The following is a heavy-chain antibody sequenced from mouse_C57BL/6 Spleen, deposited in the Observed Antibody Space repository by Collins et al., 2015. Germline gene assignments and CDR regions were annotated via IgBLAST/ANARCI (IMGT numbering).Heavy chain of an antibody. V-gene: IGHV1-52*01. Sequence: QVQLQQPGAELVRPGSSVKLSCKASGYTFTSYWMHWVKQRPMQGLEWIGNIDPSDSETHYNQKFKDKATLTVDKSSSTAYMQLSNLTSEDSAVYYCAKVSRWDEYYFDYWGQGTTLTVSS. D-gene: IGHD4-1*01. CDR2: IDPSDSET. J-gene: IGHJ2*01. CDR3: AKVSRWDEYYFDY. CDR1: GYTFTSYW.